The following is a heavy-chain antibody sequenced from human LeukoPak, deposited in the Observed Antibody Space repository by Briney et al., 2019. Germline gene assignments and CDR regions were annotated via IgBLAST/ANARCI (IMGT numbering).Heavy chain of an antibody. CDR1: GASISDYY. CDR2: ISTSGST. V-gene: IGHV4-4*07. Sequence: SETLSLTCTASGASISDYYWGWIRQPAGKGLEWIGRISTSGSTNYNPSLKSRVTMSVDTSKNQFSLSLRSVTAADTAVYYCARDDRVEGGENWFDPWGQGTLVTVSS. J-gene: IGHJ5*02. CDR3: ARDDRVEGGENWFDP. D-gene: IGHD3-10*01.